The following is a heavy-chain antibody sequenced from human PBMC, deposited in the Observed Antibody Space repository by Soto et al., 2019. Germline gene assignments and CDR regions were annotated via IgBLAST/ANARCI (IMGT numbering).Heavy chain of an antibody. V-gene: IGHV3-23*01. CDR2: ISGGGDNT. CDR3: ATRRDASYYYYGMDV. Sequence: EVHLLESGGGLVQPGGSPRLSCAASGFTFSTYAMTWVRQAPGKGLEWVSAISGGGDNTYYADSVKGRFTISRDNSKNTLFLQMNSLRAEDTAVYYCATRRDASYYYYGMDVWGQGTTVTVSS. D-gene: IGHD2-2*01. J-gene: IGHJ6*02. CDR1: GFTFSTYA.